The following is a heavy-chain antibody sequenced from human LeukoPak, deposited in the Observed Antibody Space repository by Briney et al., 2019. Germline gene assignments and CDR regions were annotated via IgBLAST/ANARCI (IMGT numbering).Heavy chain of an antibody. D-gene: IGHD2-21*02. V-gene: IGHV4-59*01. CDR3: ATQEEVVATAHAFDI. Sequence: SETLSLTCTVSGGSISSYYWSWIRQPPGKGLEWIGYIYYSGSTNYNPSLKSRVTISVDTSKNQFSLKLSSVTAADTAVYYCATQEEVVATAHAFDIWGQGTMVTVSS. CDR1: GGSISSYY. CDR2: IYYSGST. J-gene: IGHJ3*02.